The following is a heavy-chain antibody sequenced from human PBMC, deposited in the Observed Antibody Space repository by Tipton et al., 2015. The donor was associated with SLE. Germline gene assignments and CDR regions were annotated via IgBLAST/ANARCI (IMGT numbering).Heavy chain of an antibody. Sequence: LRLSCAVSGGSISSGGYSWNWIRQPPGKGLEWIGYIYHSGSTYYNPSLKSRVTISVDRSKNQFSLNLSSVTAADTAVYYCARQGGQWLDFDYWGQGTLVTVSS. J-gene: IGHJ4*02. CDR2: IYHSGST. CDR1: GGSISSGGYS. D-gene: IGHD6-19*01. CDR3: ARQGGQWLDFDY. V-gene: IGHV4-30-2*01.